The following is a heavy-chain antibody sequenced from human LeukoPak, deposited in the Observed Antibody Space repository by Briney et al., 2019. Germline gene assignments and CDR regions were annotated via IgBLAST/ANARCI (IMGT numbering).Heavy chain of an antibody. CDR3: ARDPHDSSGFQSYFQH. J-gene: IGHJ1*01. CDR2: IYYSGST. Sequence: SSETLSLTCTVSGGSISSYYWSWIRQPPGKGLEWIGYIYYSGSTNYNPSLKSRVTISVDTSKNQFSLKLSSVTAADTAVYYCARDPHDSSGFQSYFQHWGQGTLVTVSS. D-gene: IGHD3-22*01. V-gene: IGHV4-59*12. CDR1: GGSISSYY.